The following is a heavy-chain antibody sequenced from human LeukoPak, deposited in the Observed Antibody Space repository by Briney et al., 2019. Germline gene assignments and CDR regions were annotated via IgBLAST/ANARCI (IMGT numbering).Heavy chain of an antibody. CDR2: IKQDGSAK. CDR3: ARFSGRN. CDR1: GFTFSSYA. J-gene: IGHJ4*02. V-gene: IGHV3-7*01. D-gene: IGHD2-15*01. Sequence: GGSLRLSCAASGFTFSSYAMSWVRQAPGKGLEWVANIKQDGSAKYYVDSVKGRFTISRDNAKNSLYLQMGSLRAEDTAVYYCARFSGRNWGQGTLVTVSS.